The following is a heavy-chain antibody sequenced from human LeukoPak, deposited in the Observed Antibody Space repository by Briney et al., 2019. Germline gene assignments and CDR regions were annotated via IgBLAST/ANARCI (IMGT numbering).Heavy chain of an antibody. CDR2: ISYDANIGSNK. CDR3: ARVTMVRGVIIHGMDV. D-gene: IGHD3-10*01. Sequence: GGSLRLSCATSGFTFSRYAMHWVRQAPGKGLEWVALISYDANIGSNKYYADSVKGRFTISRDNSKNTLYLQMNSLRAEDTAVYYCARVTMVRGVIIHGMDVWGQGTTVTVSS. J-gene: IGHJ6*02. V-gene: IGHV3-30-3*01. CDR1: GFTFSRYA.